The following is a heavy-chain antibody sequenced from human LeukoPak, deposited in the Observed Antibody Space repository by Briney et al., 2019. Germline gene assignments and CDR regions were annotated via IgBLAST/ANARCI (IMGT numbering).Heavy chain of an antibody. CDR1: GFTFSSYG. CDR3: AKGGSSGWYPFDY. V-gene: IGHV3-30*02. J-gene: IGHJ4*02. CDR2: IGSDGSSE. D-gene: IGHD6-19*01. Sequence: GGSLRLSCAASGFTFSSYGMHWVRQAPGKGLEWVAFIGSDGSSEYYADSVKGRFTISRDNSKNTLFLQMNSLRAEDTAMYYCAKGGSSGWYPFDYWGQGTLVTVSS.